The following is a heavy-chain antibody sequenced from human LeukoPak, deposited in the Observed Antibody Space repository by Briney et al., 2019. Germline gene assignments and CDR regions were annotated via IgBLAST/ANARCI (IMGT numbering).Heavy chain of an antibody. D-gene: IGHD2-21*01. V-gene: IGHV4-4*09. CDR1: GGSISSYY. J-gene: IGHJ6*03. Sequence: QPSETLSLTCTVSGGSISSYYWSWIRQPPGKGLEWIGYIYTSGSTNYNPSLKSRVTISVDTSKNQFSLKLSSVTAADTAVYYCARRVFHYYYMDVWGKGTTVTVSS. CDR3: ARRVFHYYYMDV. CDR2: IYTSGST.